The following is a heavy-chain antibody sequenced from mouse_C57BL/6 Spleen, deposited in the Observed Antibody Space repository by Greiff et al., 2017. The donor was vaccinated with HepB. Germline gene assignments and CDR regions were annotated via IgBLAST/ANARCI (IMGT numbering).Heavy chain of an antibody. V-gene: IGHV1-69*01. CDR2: IDPSDSYT. D-gene: IGHD2-4*01. CDR3: ARFYYDYEMSFDV. Sequence: QVQLQQPGAELVMPGASVKLSCKASGYTFTSYWMHWVKQRPGQGLEWIGEIDPSDSYTNYNQKFKGKSTLTVDKSSSTAYMQLSSLTSEDSAVYYCARFYYDYEMSFDVWGTGTTVTVSS. CDR1: GYTFTSYW. J-gene: IGHJ1*03.